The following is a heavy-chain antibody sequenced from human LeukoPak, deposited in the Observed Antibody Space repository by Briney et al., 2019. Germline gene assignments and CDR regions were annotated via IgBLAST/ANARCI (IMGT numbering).Heavy chain of an antibody. D-gene: IGHD6-19*01. V-gene: IGHV3-30*18. Sequence: GRSLRLSCAASGFTFSSYGMHWARQAPGKGLEWVAVISYDGSNKYYADSVKGRFTISRDNSKNTLYLQMNSLRAEDTAVYYCAKGSKAVAGFDYWGQGTLVTVSS. CDR1: GFTFSSYG. CDR3: AKGSKAVAGFDY. J-gene: IGHJ4*02. CDR2: ISYDGSNK.